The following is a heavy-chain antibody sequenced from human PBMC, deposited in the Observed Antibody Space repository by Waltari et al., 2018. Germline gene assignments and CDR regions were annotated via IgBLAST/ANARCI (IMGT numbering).Heavy chain of an antibody. CDR1: GFAFRTCG. V-gene: IGHV3-74*03. Sequence: ELQLVESGGGLVQPGGSLRVSCAASGFAFRTCGMTVVGQAQGKGLVWVASVSGDATNIMYAGSVDGRFTISRDNARNTLYLQMNSLRAEDTALYYCAAIYYSGTGYHYYYYGLDVWGQGTTVTVS. J-gene: IGHJ6*02. D-gene: IGHD2-15*01. CDR2: VSGDATNI. CDR3: AAIYYSGTGYHYYYYGLDV.